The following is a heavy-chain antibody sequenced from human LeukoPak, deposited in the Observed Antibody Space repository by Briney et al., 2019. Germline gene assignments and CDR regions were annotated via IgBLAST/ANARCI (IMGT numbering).Heavy chain of an antibody. D-gene: IGHD3-22*01. Sequence: RGSLRLSCAASGFTFSSYWMHWVRQAPGKGLVWVSRINSDGSSTSYADSVKGRFTISRDNAKNTLYLQMNSLRAEDTAVYYCARGPPANYYDSSGYPYNWFDPWGQGTLVTVSS. CDR1: GFTFSSYW. CDR3: ARGPPANYYDSSGYPYNWFDP. V-gene: IGHV3-74*01. J-gene: IGHJ5*02. CDR2: INSDGSST.